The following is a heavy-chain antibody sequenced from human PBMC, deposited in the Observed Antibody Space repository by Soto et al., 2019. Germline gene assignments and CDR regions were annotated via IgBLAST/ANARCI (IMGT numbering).Heavy chain of an antibody. Sequence: PGGSLRLSCAASGFTFSSYSMNWVRQAPGKGLEWVSYISSSSSTIYYADSVKGRSTISRDDSKSIAYLQMNSLKTEDTAVYYYTRDEVVPAAMPNYYGMDVWGQGTTVTVS. CDR2: ISSSSSTI. CDR3: TRDEVVPAAMPNYYGMDV. V-gene: IGHV3-48*01. D-gene: IGHD2-2*01. J-gene: IGHJ6*02. CDR1: GFTFSSYS.